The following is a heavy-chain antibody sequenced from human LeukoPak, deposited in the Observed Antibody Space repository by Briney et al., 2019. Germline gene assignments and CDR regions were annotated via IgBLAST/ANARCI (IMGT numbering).Heavy chain of an antibody. Sequence: SVKVSCKASGGTFISYTISWVRQAPGQGREWRGRIIPIVGIANYAQKFQGRVTITADKSTSTAYMELSSLRSEDTAVYYCASSIYYDFWSGYSNWFDHWGQGTLVTVSS. D-gene: IGHD3-3*01. CDR1: GGTFISYT. J-gene: IGHJ5*02. CDR3: ASSIYYDFWSGYSNWFDH. CDR2: IIPIVGIA. V-gene: IGHV1-69*02.